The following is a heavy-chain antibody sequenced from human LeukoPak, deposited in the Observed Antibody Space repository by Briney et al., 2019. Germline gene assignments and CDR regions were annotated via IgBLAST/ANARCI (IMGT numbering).Heavy chain of an antibody. CDR3: ARDGSGSYYLFDY. D-gene: IGHD3-10*01. Sequence: SQTLSLTCTVSGGSISSGGYYWSWIRQHPGKGLGWIGYIYYSGSTYYNPSLKSRVTISVDTPKNQYSLKLSSVTAADTAVYYCARDGSGSYYLFDYWGQGTLVTVSS. CDR2: IYYSGST. CDR1: GGSISSGGYY. V-gene: IGHV4-31*03. J-gene: IGHJ4*02.